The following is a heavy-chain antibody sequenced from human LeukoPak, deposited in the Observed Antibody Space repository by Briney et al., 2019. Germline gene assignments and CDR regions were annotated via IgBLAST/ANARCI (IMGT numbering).Heavy chain of an antibody. Sequence: GGSLRLSCAASGFTFSNYWMNWVRQAPGKGLEWVANIKEDGSEKYHVDSVKGRFIISRDNAKNSLYLRMNSLRAEDTAVYYCARDSQHLNFDYWGQGTPVTVSS. J-gene: IGHJ4*02. CDR3: ARDSQHLNFDY. CDR1: GFTFSNYW. V-gene: IGHV3-7*04. CDR2: IKEDGSEK. D-gene: IGHD3-3*02.